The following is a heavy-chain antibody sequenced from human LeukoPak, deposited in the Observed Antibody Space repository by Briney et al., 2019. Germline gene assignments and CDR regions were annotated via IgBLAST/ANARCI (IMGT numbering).Heavy chain of an antibody. J-gene: IGHJ4*02. CDR2: IYTSGST. V-gene: IGHV4-4*07. Sequence: ASETLSLTCTVSGGSISSYYWSWIRQPAGKGLEWIGRIYTSGSTNYNPSLKSRVTMSVDTSKNQFSLKLSSVTDADTAVYYCAREAPFAYDPAGFDYWGQGTLVTVSS. D-gene: IGHD3-3*01. CDR3: AREAPFAYDPAGFDY. CDR1: GGSISSYY.